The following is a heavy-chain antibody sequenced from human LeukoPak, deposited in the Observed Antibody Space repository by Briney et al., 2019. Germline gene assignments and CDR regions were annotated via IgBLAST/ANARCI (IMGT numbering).Heavy chain of an antibody. Sequence: SETLSLTCTVSGASISSYYWSWIRQPPGKGLEWIGYIHYSGGTNHNPSLKSRVTISVDTSKNQFSLKLSSVTAADTAVYYCARVTDSRGHYYSDDAFDIWGQGTMVTVSS. D-gene: IGHD3-22*01. CDR3: ARVTDSRGHYYSDDAFDI. CDR2: IHYSGGT. CDR1: GASISSYY. V-gene: IGHV4-59*01. J-gene: IGHJ3*02.